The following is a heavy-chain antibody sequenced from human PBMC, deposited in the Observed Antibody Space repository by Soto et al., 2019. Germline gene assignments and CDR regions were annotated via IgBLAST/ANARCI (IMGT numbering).Heavy chain of an antibody. V-gene: IGHV3-23*01. CDR3: TSAGYGMVV. CDR2: ISGSGGST. CDR1: GFTFSSYA. D-gene: IGHD6-25*01. Sequence: GGSLRLSCAASGFTFSSYAMSWVRQAPGKGLEWVSAISGSGGSTYYADSVKGRFTISRDNSKNTLYLQMNTLRSEDTAVYYCTSAGYGMVVLGPGTTLTVSS. J-gene: IGHJ6*02.